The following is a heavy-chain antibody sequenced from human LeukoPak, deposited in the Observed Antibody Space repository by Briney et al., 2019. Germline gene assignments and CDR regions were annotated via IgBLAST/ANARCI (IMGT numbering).Heavy chain of an antibody. V-gene: IGHV3-74*01. Sequence: PGGSLRLSCVASGFTFSRFWMHWVRQIPGKGLVWVGRINPDGTYTSYADSVRGRFTASRDNARNTLYLQMNSLSAEDTAVYYCAEDFEMLETPGDDFEYWGQGALVTVSS. CDR1: GFTFSRFW. D-gene: IGHD3-9*01. CDR2: INPDGTYT. J-gene: IGHJ4*02. CDR3: AEDFEMLETPGDDFEY.